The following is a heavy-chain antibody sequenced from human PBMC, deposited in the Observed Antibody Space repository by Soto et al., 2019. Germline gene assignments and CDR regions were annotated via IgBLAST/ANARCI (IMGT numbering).Heavy chain of an antibody. CDR1: GFTFSSYG. Sequence: GGSLRLSCAASGFTFSSYGMHWVRQAPGKGLEWVAVIWYDGSNKYYADSVKGRFTISRDNSKNTLYLQMNSLRAEDTAVYYCARDPDVDTDKYYFDCWGQGTLVTVSS. J-gene: IGHJ4*02. V-gene: IGHV3-33*01. CDR3: ARDPDVDTDKYYFDC. D-gene: IGHD5-18*01. CDR2: IWYDGSNK.